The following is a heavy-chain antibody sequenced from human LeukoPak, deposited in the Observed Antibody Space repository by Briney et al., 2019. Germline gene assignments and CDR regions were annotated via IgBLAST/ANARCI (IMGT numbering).Heavy chain of an antibody. Sequence: ASVKVSCKASGYTFTSYAMNWVRQAPGQGLEWMGWINTNTGNPTYAQGFTGRFVFSLDTSVSTAYLQISSLKAEDTAVYYCARDPQGIAAASPRGTWGRGTLVTVSS. CDR1: GYTFTSYA. CDR3: ARDPQGIAAASPRGT. D-gene: IGHD6-13*01. V-gene: IGHV7-4-1*02. J-gene: IGHJ5*02. CDR2: INTNTGNP.